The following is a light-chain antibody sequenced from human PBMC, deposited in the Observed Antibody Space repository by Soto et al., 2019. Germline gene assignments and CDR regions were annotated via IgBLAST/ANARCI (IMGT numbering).Light chain of an antibody. Sequence: QSVLTPPPSASGTPEQKVTISCSGATSDIGSNTIHWYRHLPGSGPTLVVFNNDQRPSGVPDRISGSKSGTSASLAISGLQFEDDVAYSSAAGNCSLTHYVFGTGTEVIV. CDR2: NND. CDR1: TSDIGSNT. CDR3: AAGNCSLTHYV. J-gene: IGLJ1*01. V-gene: IGLV1-44*01.